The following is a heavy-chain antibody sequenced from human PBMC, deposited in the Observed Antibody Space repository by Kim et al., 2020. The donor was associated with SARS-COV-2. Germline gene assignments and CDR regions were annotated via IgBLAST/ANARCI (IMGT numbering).Heavy chain of an antibody. CDR2: INHSGST. J-gene: IGHJ6*01. D-gene: IGHD4-17*01. Sequence: SETLSLTCAVYGGSFSGYYWSWIRQPPGKGLEWIGEINHSGSTNYNPSLKSRVTISVDTSKNQFSLKLSSVTAADTAVYYCARGETDYGDYVYYYYGMD. V-gene: IGHV4-34*01. CDR1: GGSFSGYY. CDR3: ARGETDYGDYVYYYYGMD.